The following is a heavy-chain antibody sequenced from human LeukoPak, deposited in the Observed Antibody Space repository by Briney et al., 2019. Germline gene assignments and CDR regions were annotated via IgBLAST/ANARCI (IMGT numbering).Heavy chain of an antibody. CDR1: GFTFSSYG. CDR2: ISYDGRNK. V-gene: IGHV3-30*18. CDR3: AKGKGSGIVGATGYFDY. D-gene: IGHD1-26*01. Sequence: SGGSLRLSCAASGFTFSSYGMHWVRQAPGKGLEWVAVISYDGRNKYHADSVKGRFTISRDNSKNTLYLQMNSLRAEDTAVYYCAKGKGSGIVGATGYFDYWGQGTLVTVSS. J-gene: IGHJ4*02.